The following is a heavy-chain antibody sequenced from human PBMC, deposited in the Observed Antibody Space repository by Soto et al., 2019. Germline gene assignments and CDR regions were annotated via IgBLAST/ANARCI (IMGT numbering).Heavy chain of an antibody. Sequence: ASVKVSCKASGDTFSSYAISWVRQAPGQGLEWMGGIIPIFGTANYAQKFQGRVTITADESTSTAYMELSSLRSEDTAVYYCARDGLSDGYNLPYYYYGMDVWGQGTTVTVSS. J-gene: IGHJ6*02. D-gene: IGHD2-21*01. CDR3: ARDGLSDGYNLPYYYYGMDV. CDR2: IIPIFGTA. CDR1: GDTFSSYA. V-gene: IGHV1-69*13.